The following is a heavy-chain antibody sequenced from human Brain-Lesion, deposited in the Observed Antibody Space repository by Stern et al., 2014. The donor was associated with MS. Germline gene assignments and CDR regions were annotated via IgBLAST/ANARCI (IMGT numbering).Heavy chain of an antibody. Sequence: QVQLQESGPGLAKPLPTLSLTCTASGGSFSSGGFFWNWIRQPPGQGLEGIGHVYYSGSIAYNPSRKSRVTISVDTSKNQFSLRLRSVTAADTAVYYCARNPALWYFDLWGRGTLAAVSS. V-gene: IGHV4-31*03. D-gene: IGHD3-3*02. CDR2: VYYSGSI. CDR3: ARNPALWYFDL. J-gene: IGHJ2*01. CDR1: GGSFSSGGFF.